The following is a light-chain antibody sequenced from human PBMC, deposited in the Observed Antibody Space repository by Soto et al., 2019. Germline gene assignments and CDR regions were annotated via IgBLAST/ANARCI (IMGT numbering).Light chain of an antibody. Sequence: QSVLTQPPSVSGAPGQRVTISCTGSSSNIGAGYDVHWYQQLPGTAPKVLIYDNNNRPSGVPDRFSGCKSGTSASLAITGLQAEDEADYYCHYYDVSLSGPVFGGGTKLTVL. CDR3: HYYDVSLSGPV. V-gene: IGLV1-40*01. CDR1: SSNIGAGYD. CDR2: DNN. J-gene: IGLJ2*01.